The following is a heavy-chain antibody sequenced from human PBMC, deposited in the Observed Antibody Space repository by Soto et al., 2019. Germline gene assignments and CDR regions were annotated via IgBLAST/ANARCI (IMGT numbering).Heavy chain of an antibody. V-gene: IGHV3-7*04. CDR2: IKKDGGEK. CDR3: AREIVVARGASYFDY. Sequence: PGGSLRLSCVASGFTFSSYWMTWVRQAPGKGLEWVGNIKKDGGEKNYVDSVKGRFTISRDNAKNSVYLQMNSLRAEDTAVYYCAREIVVARGASYFDYWGPGTLVTVSS. D-gene: IGHD2-2*01. J-gene: IGHJ4*02. CDR1: GFTFSSYW.